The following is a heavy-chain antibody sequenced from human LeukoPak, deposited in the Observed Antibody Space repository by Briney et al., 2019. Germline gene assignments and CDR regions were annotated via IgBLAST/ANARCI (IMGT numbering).Heavy chain of an antibody. D-gene: IGHD2-21*02. J-gene: IGHJ6*03. CDR2: IIPIFGTA. Sequence: VASVKVSCKASGGTFSSYAISWVRQAPGQGLEWMGRIIPIFGTANYAQKFQGRVTITTDESTSTAYMELSSLRSEDTAVYYCASHGVVTGHYYYYMDAWGKGTTVTVSS. V-gene: IGHV1-69*05. CDR1: GGTFSSYA. CDR3: ASHGVVTGHYYYYMDA.